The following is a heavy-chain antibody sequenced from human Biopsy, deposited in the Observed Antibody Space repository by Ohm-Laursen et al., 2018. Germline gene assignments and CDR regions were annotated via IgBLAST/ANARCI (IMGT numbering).Heavy chain of an antibody. J-gene: IGHJ3*01. Sequence: SLRLSCAASGFKFDDYGMNWVRQVPGKGLEWVSRISWNSGSIGYVDSVKGRFTISRDNSKNTLYLQMNSLKADDTAVYYCVREMSHESTIRDSFDLWGQGTMVTVSS. V-gene: IGHV3-9*01. CDR1: GFKFDDYG. CDR3: VREMSHESTIRDSFDL. CDR2: ISWNSGSI. D-gene: IGHD5/OR15-5a*01.